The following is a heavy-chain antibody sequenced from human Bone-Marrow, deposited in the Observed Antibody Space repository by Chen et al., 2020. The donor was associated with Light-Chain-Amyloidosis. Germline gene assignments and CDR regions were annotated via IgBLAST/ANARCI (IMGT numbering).Heavy chain of an antibody. Sequence: QVQLQQWGAGLLKPSETLYITCAVYGGSFSEFSWTWIRQPPGKGLEWVGDINHSGNTNYNPSLRSRVSISVDASKNRFSLKLNSVTAADTSVYYCARGGGGITGTTLAYAFDVWGQGAMVTVSS. CDR2: INHSGNT. V-gene: IGHV4-34*02. D-gene: IGHD1-7*01. CDR3: ARGGGGITGTTLAYAFDV. J-gene: IGHJ3*01. CDR1: GGSFSEFS.